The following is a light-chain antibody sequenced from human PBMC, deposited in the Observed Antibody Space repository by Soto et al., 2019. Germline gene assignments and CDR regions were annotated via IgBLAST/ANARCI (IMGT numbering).Light chain of an antibody. CDR2: EVS. CDR1: SSDVGGYKY. Sequence: QSALTQPASVSGSPGQSITISCTGTSSDVGGYKYVSWYQQHPGKAPKLMIYEVSNRPSGVSNRFSGSKSGNTASLTISGLQAEDEADYYCSSCTSTSTLVVFGGGTKVTVL. J-gene: IGLJ2*01. CDR3: SSCTSTSTLVV. V-gene: IGLV2-14*01.